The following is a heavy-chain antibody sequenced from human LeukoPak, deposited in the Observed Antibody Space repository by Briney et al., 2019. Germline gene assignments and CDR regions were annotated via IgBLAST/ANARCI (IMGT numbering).Heavy chain of an antibody. Sequence: PGGSLRLSCAASGFTFTNAWMSWVRQAPGKGLEWVAVISYDGSDKYYADSVKGRFTISRDNSKNTLYLEMNSLRVEDTAVYYCAKRYSSGWYYFDYWGQGTLVTVSS. J-gene: IGHJ4*02. CDR2: ISYDGSDK. CDR1: GFTFTNAW. CDR3: AKRYSSGWYYFDY. V-gene: IGHV3-30*18. D-gene: IGHD6-19*01.